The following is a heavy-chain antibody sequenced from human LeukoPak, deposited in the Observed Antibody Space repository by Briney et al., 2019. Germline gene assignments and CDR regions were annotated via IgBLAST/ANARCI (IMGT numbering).Heavy chain of an antibody. CDR3: TTLYDYVWGSYRRPSNGYYFDY. V-gene: IGHV3-15*01. D-gene: IGHD3-16*02. Sequence: KAGGSLRLSCAASGFTFSNAWMSWVRQAPGKGLEWVGRIKSKTDGGTTDYAAPVKGRFTISRDDSKNTLCLQMNSLKTEDTAVYYCTTLYDYVWGSYRRPSNGYYFDYWGQGTLVTVSS. J-gene: IGHJ4*02. CDR1: GFTFSNAW. CDR2: IKSKTDGGTT.